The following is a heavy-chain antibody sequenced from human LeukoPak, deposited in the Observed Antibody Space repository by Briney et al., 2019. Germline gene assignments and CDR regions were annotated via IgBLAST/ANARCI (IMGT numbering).Heavy chain of an antibody. Sequence: GGSLRLSCAASGFTFSSYEMNWVRQAPGKGLEWVSYIISSGSTIYYADSVKGRFTISRDNSKNTLYLQMNSLRAEDTAVYYCAKGVVVVPAASERYNWFDPWGQGTLVTVSS. D-gene: IGHD2-2*01. V-gene: IGHV3-48*03. CDR3: AKGVVVVPAASERYNWFDP. CDR2: IISSGSTI. CDR1: GFTFSSYE. J-gene: IGHJ5*02.